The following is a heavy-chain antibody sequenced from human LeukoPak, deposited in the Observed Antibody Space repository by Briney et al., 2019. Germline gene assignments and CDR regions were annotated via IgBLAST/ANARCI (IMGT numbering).Heavy chain of an antibody. J-gene: IGHJ4*02. CDR3: ARDLNRRGGYFDY. V-gene: IGHV3-74*01. Sequence: GGSLRLSCAASGFTFSTYWMHWVRQAPGKGLVWVSRINTAGSSTYYADSVKGRFTISRDNAKNTLYLQMNSLRAEDTAVYYCARDLNRRGGYFDYWGQGTLVTVSS. CDR2: INTAGSST. CDR1: GFTFSTYW.